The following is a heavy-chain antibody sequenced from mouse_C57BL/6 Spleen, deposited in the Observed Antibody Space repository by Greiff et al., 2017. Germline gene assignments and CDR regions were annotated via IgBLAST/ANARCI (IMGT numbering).Heavy chain of an antibody. V-gene: IGHV5-17*01. CDR1: GFTFSDYG. D-gene: IGHD1-1*01. CDR3: AFTTVVDFDY. CDR2: ISSGSSTI. Sequence: EVQLVESGGGLVKPGGSLKLSCAASGFTFSDYGMHWVRQAPEKGLEWVAYISSGSSTIYYADTVKGRFTISRDNAKNTLFLQMTSLRSEDTAMYYCAFTTVVDFDYWGQGTTLTVSS. J-gene: IGHJ2*01.